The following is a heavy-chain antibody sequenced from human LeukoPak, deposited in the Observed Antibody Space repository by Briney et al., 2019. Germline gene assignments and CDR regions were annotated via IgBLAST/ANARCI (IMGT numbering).Heavy chain of an antibody. D-gene: IGHD1-26*01. V-gene: IGHV1-58*02. CDR2: IVVGSGNT. CDR3: TRGIIPKGSSSGCFDF. J-gene: IGHJ4*02. CDR1: GFTFTSSA. Sequence: SVKVSCKASGFTFTSSAMQWVRQARGQRLEWIGWIVVGSGNTNYAQKFQERVTMTRDTSITTAYLELSSLRSDDTAVYFCTRGIIPKGSSSGCFDFWGQGTLVTVSA.